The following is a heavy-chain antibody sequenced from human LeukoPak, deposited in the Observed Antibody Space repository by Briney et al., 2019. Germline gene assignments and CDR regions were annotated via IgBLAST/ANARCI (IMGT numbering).Heavy chain of an antibody. Sequence: PSETLSLTCTVSGGSISSYYWSWIRQPPGKGLEWIGYIYYSGSTNYNPSLKSRVTISVDTSKNQFSLNLRSVTAADTAVYYCARDICGYNYGCFDSWGQGTLVTVSS. D-gene: IGHD5-18*01. CDR3: ARDICGYNYGCFDS. V-gene: IGHV4-59*12. CDR1: GGSISSYY. J-gene: IGHJ4*02. CDR2: IYYSGST.